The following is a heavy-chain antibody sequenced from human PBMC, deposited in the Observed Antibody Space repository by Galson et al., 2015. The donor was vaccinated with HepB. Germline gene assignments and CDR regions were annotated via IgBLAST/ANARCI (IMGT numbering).Heavy chain of an antibody. V-gene: IGHV3-30*18. CDR2: ISYDGTNK. Sequence: SLRLSCAASGFTFNNYGMHWVRQAPGKGLEWVATISYDGTNKYYVDPVRGRFTISRDNSKNTLDLQMNSLRTEDTAVYYCAKDRWGSLPGFFDYWGQGSLVTVSS. J-gene: IGHJ4*02. CDR3: AKDRWGSLPGFFDY. CDR1: GFTFNNYG. D-gene: IGHD3-16*01.